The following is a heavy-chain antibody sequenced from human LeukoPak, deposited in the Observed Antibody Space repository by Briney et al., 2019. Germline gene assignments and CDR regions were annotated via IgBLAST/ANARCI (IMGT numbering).Heavy chain of an antibody. D-gene: IGHD3-22*01. CDR3: ATLGRGYYDSLAFDI. Sequence: GASVKVSCKASGYTFTSYDINWVRQATGQGLEWMGWMNPNSGNTGYAQKFQGRVTMARNTSISTAYMELSSLRSEDTAVYYCATLGRGYYDSLAFDIWGQGTMVTVSS. CDR2: MNPNSGNT. CDR1: GYTFTSYD. J-gene: IGHJ3*02. V-gene: IGHV1-8*01.